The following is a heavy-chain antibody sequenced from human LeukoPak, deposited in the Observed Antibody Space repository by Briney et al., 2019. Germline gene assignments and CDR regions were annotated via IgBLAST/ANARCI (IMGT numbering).Heavy chain of an antibody. Sequence: KSSETLSLTCAVYGGSFSGYYWSWIRQPPGKGLEWIGEINHSGSTNYNPSLKSRVTISVDTSKNQFSLKLSSVTAADTAVYYCARQVRVRTYYYGSGRYPNWFDPWGQGTLVTVSS. V-gene: IGHV4-34*01. CDR1: GGSFSGYY. CDR3: ARQVRVRTYYYGSGRYPNWFDP. CDR2: INHSGST. J-gene: IGHJ5*02. D-gene: IGHD3-10*01.